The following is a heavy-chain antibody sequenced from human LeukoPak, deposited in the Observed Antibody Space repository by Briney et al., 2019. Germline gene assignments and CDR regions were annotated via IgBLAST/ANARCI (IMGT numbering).Heavy chain of an antibody. V-gene: IGHV4-59*01. CDR2: IHYSGST. D-gene: IGHD6-19*01. CDR1: GGSISGYY. J-gene: IGHJ5*02. Sequence: PSETLSLTCTVSGGSISGYYWSWIRQPPGQGLEWIGYIHYSGSTNYNPSLKGRVAISLDMSKNQFSLKLNSMTAADTAVYYCAREGQWLPDWFDPWGQGTLVTVSS. CDR3: AREGQWLPDWFDP.